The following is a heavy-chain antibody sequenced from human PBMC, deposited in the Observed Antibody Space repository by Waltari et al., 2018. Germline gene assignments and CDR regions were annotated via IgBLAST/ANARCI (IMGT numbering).Heavy chain of an antibody. J-gene: IGHJ4*02. CDR2: IYHSGST. CDR1: GYSISSGYY. CDR3: ARQLITYYYDSSEDY. V-gene: IGHV4-38-2*01. Sequence: QVQLQESGPGLVKPSETLSLTCAVSGYSISSGYYWGWIRMPPGKGLEWIGSIYHSGSTYYNPSLKSRVTISVDTSKNQFSLKLSSVTAADTAVYYCARQLITYYYDSSEDYWGQGTLVTVSS. D-gene: IGHD3-22*01.